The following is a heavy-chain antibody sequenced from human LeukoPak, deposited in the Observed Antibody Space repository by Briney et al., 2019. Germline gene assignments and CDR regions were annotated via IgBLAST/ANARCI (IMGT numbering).Heavy chain of an antibody. CDR2: ISAYNGNT. D-gene: IGHD1-14*01. CDR3: AREETHHVYYGMDV. CDR1: GGTFSSYA. Sequence: VASVKVSCKASGGTFSSYAISWVRQAPGQGLEWMGWISAYNGNTNYAQKVQGRVTMTIDTSTSTAYMELRSLRSDDTAVYYCAREETHHVYYGMDVWGQGTMVTVSS. V-gene: IGHV1-18*01. J-gene: IGHJ6*02.